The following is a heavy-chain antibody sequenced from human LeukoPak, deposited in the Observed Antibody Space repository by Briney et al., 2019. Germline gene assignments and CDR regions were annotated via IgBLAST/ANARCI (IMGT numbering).Heavy chain of an antibody. V-gene: IGHV3-23*01. D-gene: IGHD4-11*01. J-gene: IGHJ6*02. Sequence: GGSLRLSCAASGVTLSSYAMSWARQAPGKGLEWVSGISSSGSGGNTYYADSVKGRFTISRDSSKNTLFLHMNTLRAEDTAVYYCARGSVTHYYYYGMDVWGQGTTVTVSS. CDR1: GVTLSSYA. CDR3: ARGSVTHYYYYGMDV. CDR2: ISSSGSGGNT.